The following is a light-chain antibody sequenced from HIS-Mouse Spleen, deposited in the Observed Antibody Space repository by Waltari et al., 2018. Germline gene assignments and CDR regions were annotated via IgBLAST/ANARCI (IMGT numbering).Light chain of an antibody. CDR3: SSYTSSSTYV. CDR2: DVS. Sequence: QSALTQPASVSGSPGQSITISCTGTSSDVGGYHYVSWYQQHPVKAPKLMIYDVSNRPSGVSNRFSGSKSGNTASLTISGLQAEDEADYYCSSYTSSSTYVFGTGTKVTVL. CDR1: SSDVGGYHY. V-gene: IGLV2-14*03. J-gene: IGLJ1*01.